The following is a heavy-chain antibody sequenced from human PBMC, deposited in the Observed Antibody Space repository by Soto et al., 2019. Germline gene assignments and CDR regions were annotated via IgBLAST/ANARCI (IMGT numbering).Heavy chain of an antibody. CDR2: IYYSGST. Sequence: SETLSLTCTFSGFSLSSVFYYLRWIRQHPGKGLEWIGYIYYSGSTYYNPSLKSRVTISVDTSKNQFSLKLSSVTAADTAVYYCARDPVRAGYYDSSGYYNWGQGTLVTVSS. V-gene: IGHV4-31*03. J-gene: IGHJ4*02. CDR3: ARDPVRAGYYDSSGYYN. CDR1: GFSLSSVFYY. D-gene: IGHD3-22*01.